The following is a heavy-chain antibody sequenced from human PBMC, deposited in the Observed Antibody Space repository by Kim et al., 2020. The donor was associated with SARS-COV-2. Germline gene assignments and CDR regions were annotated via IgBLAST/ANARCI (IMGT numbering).Heavy chain of an antibody. CDR2: TYPRDTDT. Sequence: GESLKISCEASGYSFTNYWIGWVRQMPGKGLELMGITYPRDTDTRYNPSFQGQVTISADKSTNTAFLQWDSLKASDSAMYYCARLGLCNGGACYLLTGLWDYWGPGTLVTVSS. CDR1: GYSFTNYW. D-gene: IGHD2-15*01. J-gene: IGHJ4*02. CDR3: ARLGLCNGGACYLLTGLWDY. V-gene: IGHV5-51*01.